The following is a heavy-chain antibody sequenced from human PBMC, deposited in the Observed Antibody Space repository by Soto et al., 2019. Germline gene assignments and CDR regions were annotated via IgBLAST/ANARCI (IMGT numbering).Heavy chain of an antibody. D-gene: IGHD3-10*01. J-gene: IGHJ4*02. CDR2: ISSGSDYI. CDR1: GFTFSRST. Sequence: GGSLRLSCAGSGFTFSRSTMNWVRQAPGKGLEWVSSISSGSDYIYYADSVKGRFPISRDNAKNSLYLQIHSLRAEDTAVYYCAREHQFGDFDYWGQGTLVTVSS. V-gene: IGHV3-21*01. CDR3: AREHQFGDFDY.